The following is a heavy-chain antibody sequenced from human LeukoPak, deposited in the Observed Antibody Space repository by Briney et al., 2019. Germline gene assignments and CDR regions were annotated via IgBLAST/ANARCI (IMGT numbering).Heavy chain of an antibody. CDR2: IYYSGST. D-gene: IGHD3-22*01. V-gene: IGHV4-59*01. CDR3: ARDISGYYGY. CDR1: GGSISSYY. J-gene: IGHJ4*02. Sequence: PSETLSPTCTVSGGSISSYYWSWIRQPPGKGLEWIGYIYYSGSTNYNPSLKSRVTISVDTSKNQFSLKLSSVTAADTAVYYCARDISGYYGYWGQGTLVTVSS.